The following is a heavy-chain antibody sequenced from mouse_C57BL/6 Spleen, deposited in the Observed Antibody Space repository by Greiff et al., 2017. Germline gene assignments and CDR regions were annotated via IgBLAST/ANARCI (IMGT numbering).Heavy chain of an antibody. J-gene: IGHJ1*03. Sequence: VKLQQSGAELVKPGASVKISCKASGYAFSSYWMNWVKQRPGQGLEWIGQIYPGAGDTTYNGKFKGKATLTADKSSSTAYMQRRSLSSEDSAVYFCAIGYYGSSYEGYGYFDVWGTGTTVTVSS. D-gene: IGHD1-1*01. CDR2: IYPGAGDT. V-gene: IGHV1-80*01. CDR1: GYAFSSYW. CDR3: AIGYYGSSYEGYGYFDV.